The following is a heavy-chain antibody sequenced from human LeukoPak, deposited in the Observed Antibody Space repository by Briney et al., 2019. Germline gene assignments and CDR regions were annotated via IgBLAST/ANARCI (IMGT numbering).Heavy chain of an antibody. V-gene: IGHV4-61*01. J-gene: IGHJ4*02. CDR3: ASNYYGSGSLDY. CDR2: IYYSGST. D-gene: IGHD3-10*01. CDR1: GGSVSSGSYY. Sequence: SETLSPTCTVSGGSVSSGSYYWSWIRQPPGKGLEWIGYIYYSGSTNYNPSLKSRVTISVDTSKNQFSLKVSSVTAADTAVYYCASNYYGSGSLDYWGQGNLVTVSS.